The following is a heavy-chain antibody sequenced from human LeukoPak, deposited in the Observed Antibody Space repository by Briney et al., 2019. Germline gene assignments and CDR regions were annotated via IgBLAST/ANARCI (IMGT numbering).Heavy chain of an antibody. Sequence: SETLSLTCTLSSGSIRGNTHNWGWIRQSPGKGLEWIGSFSFRGSTYSGPSLKSRLVMSLDTSENQFSLKLSSVTAADTALYYCVIFDSGSDGAFDIWGQGTAVTVSP. V-gene: IGHV4-39*07. J-gene: IGHJ3*02. CDR2: FSFRGST. CDR3: VIFDSGSDGAFDI. D-gene: IGHD3-10*01. CDR1: SGSIRGNTHN.